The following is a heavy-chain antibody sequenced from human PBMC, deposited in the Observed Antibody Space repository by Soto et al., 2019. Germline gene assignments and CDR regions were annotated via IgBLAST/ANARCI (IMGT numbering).Heavy chain of an antibody. CDR3: ARHSNWNYYFDY. V-gene: IGHV1-18*01. J-gene: IGHJ4*02. CDR1: GYTFTTYD. D-gene: IGHD1-7*01. Sequence: QVQLVQSGAEVKKPGASMKVSCKPSGYTFTTYDITWVRQAPGQGLEWMGRISAYNGDTNYAQKLQGRVTMTTDTSTGTAYMELRSLRSDDTAVYYCARHSNWNYYFDYWGQGTLVTVSS. CDR2: ISAYNGDT.